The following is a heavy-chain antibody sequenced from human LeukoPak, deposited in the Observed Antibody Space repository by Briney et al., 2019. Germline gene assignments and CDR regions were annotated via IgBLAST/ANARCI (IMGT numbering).Heavy chain of an antibody. CDR1: GFTFSSYG. J-gene: IGHJ4*02. CDR3: AREALQLDARSFDY. V-gene: IGHV3-30*03. Sequence: PGRSLRLSCAASGFTFSSYGMHWVRQAPGKGLEWVAVISYDGSNKYYADSVKGRFTISRDNSKNTLYLQMNSLRAEDTAVYYCAREALQLDARSFDYWGQGTLVTVSS. D-gene: IGHD6-13*01. CDR2: ISYDGSNK.